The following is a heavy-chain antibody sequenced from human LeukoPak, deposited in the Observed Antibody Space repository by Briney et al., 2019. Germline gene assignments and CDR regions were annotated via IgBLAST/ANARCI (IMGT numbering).Heavy chain of an antibody. CDR1: GFTFSSYA. D-gene: IGHD3-3*01. V-gene: IGHV3-23*01. Sequence: GGSLRLSCAASGFTFSSYAMSWVRQAPRKGLEWVSAISGSGGSTYYVDSVKGRFTISRDNFKNTLYLQMNSLRAEDAAIYYCAKDRIWSGYSKYYFDCWGQGTLVTVSS. J-gene: IGHJ4*02. CDR3: AKDRIWSGYSKYYFDC. CDR2: ISGSGGST.